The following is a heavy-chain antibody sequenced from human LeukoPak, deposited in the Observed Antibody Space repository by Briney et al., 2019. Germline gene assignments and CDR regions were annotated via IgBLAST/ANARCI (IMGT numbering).Heavy chain of an antibody. J-gene: IGHJ4*02. V-gene: IGHV3-15*01. CDR3: TTHPGYESY. CDR2: IKRNTQGART. CDR1: GFTFNLAW. D-gene: IGHD2-15*01. Sequence: GGSLRLSCATSGFTFNLAWMSWVRQAPGKGLEWVGRIKRNTQGARTDYAAAVKGRFTISRDDSKNTLYLQMSSLEIEDTGVYYCTTHPGYESYWGQGTLVTVSS.